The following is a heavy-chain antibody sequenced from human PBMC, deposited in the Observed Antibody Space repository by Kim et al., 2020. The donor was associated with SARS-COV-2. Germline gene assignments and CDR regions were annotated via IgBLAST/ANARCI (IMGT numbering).Heavy chain of an antibody. CDR1: GGPISSSSYY. Sequence: SETLSLTCTVSGGPISSSSYYWGWIRQPPGKGLEWIGSIYYSGSTYYNPSLKSRVTISVDTSKNQFSLKLSSVTAADTAVYYCARHSRLVIKDAFDIWGQGTMVTVSS. CDR2: IYYSGST. J-gene: IGHJ3*02. V-gene: IGHV4-39*01. D-gene: IGHD3-9*01. CDR3: ARHSRLVIKDAFDI.